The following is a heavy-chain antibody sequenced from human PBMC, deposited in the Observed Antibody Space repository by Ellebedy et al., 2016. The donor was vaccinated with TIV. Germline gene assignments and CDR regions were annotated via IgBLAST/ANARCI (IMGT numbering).Heavy chain of an antibody. CDR3: VRGQLVLDY. Sequence: GESLKISCAASGFTFTDYWMSWVRPAPGKGLEWVANIKQDGSEKYYVDSVEGRFTISRDNAKNSLYLQMNSLGAEDTAVYYCVRGQLVLDYWGQGTLVTVSS. V-gene: IGHV3-7*01. J-gene: IGHJ4*02. D-gene: IGHD6-13*01. CDR1: GFTFTDYW. CDR2: IKQDGSEK.